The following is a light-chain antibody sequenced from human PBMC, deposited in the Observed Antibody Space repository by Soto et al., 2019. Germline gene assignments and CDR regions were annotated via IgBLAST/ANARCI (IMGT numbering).Light chain of an antibody. CDR1: QSVSSSY. J-gene: IGKJ1*01. V-gene: IGKV3-20*01. Sequence: ELVLTQSPGTLSLSPGERATLTCRASQSVSSSYLAWYQHRPGQAPRPLIYGASSRATGIPDGYSGGGSATGFSLTISRLEPEDFAVYYCQPYGSSPRTFGQGTKVEIK. CDR3: QPYGSSPRT. CDR2: GAS.